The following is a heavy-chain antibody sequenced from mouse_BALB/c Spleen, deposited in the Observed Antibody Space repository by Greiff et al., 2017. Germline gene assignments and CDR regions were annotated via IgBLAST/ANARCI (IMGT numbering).Heavy chain of an antibody. Sequence: VQLQESGAELVRPGSSVKISCKASGYAFSSYWMNWVKQRPGQGLEWIGKIYPGDGDTNYNGKFKGKATLTADKSSSTAYMQLSSLTSEDSEVFVCARYGNCAMDYWGQGTAVTVSS. J-gene: IGHJ4*01. CDR2: IYPGDGDT. V-gene: IGHV1-80*01. D-gene: IGHD2-1*01. CDR1: GYAFSSYW. CDR3: ARYGNCAMDY.